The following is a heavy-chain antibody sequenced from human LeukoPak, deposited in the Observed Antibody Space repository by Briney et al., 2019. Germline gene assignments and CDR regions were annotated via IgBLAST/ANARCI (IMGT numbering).Heavy chain of an antibody. J-gene: IGHJ4*02. D-gene: IGHD3-16*01. V-gene: IGHV4-39*07. CDR1: GGSISSSSYY. CDR3: ARGGGFEFDY. CDR2: INHSGST. Sequence: SQTLSLTCTVSGGSISSSSYYWGWIRQPPGKGLEWIGEINHSGSTNYNPSLKSRVTISVDTSKNQFSLKLSSVTAADTAVYYCARGGGFEFDYWGQGTLVTVSS.